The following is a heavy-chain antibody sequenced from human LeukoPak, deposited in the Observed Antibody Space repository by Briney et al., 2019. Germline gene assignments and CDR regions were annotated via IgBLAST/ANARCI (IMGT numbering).Heavy chain of an antibody. CDR3: ARESTIGGDAFDI. CDR1: GFPFSSSE. D-gene: IGHD2-8*01. V-gene: IGHV3-48*03. CDR2: ISSSGSTI. J-gene: IGHJ3*02. Sequence: GGSLRLSCAASGFPFSSSEMNWVRQAPGKGLEWVSYISSSGSTIYYADSVKGRFTISRDNAKNSLYLQMNSLRAEDTAVYYCARESTIGGDAFDIWGQGTMVTVSS.